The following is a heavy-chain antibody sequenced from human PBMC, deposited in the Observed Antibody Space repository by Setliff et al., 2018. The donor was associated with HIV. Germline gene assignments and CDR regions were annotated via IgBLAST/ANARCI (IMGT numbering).Heavy chain of an antibody. CDR2: ISAYNGNT. CDR1: GYTFTSYG. D-gene: IGHD6-13*01. J-gene: IGHJ1*01. Sequence: GASVKVSCKASGYTFTSYGISWVRQAPGQGLEWMGWISAYNGNTNYAQKLQGRVTMTTDTSTSTAYMELRSLRSDDTAVYYCARDWIAAAGTKYFQHWGQGTLVTVSS. CDR3: ARDWIAAAGTKYFQH. V-gene: IGHV1-18*01.